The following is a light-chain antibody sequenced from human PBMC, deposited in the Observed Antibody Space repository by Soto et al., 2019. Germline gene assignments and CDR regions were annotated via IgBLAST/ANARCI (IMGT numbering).Light chain of an antibody. Sequence: DIQMTQSPPTLSTSIGDRVTITCRASQSISDTLAWYQQKPGKAPFLLISDASNLERGVPSRFSGSGSGTEFTLTISSMQPDDFATYYCQQYSGYSRTFGQGTKVDIK. CDR1: QSISDT. J-gene: IGKJ1*01. V-gene: IGKV1-5*01. CDR2: DAS. CDR3: QQYSGYSRT.